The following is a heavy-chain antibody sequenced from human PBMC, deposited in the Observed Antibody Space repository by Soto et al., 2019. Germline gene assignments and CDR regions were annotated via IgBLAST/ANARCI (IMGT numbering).Heavy chain of an antibody. V-gene: IGHV3-33*01. Sequence: QVQLVESGGGVVQPGRSLRLSCAASGFTFSSYGRHWVRQAPGKGLEWVAVIWYDGSNKYYADSVKGRFTISRDNSKNTLYLQMTSLRAEDTAVYYCARDPGSYYGMAVWGQGTTVTVSS. J-gene: IGHJ6*02. D-gene: IGHD1-26*01. CDR2: IWYDGSNK. CDR3: ARDPGSYYGMAV. CDR1: GFTFSSYG.